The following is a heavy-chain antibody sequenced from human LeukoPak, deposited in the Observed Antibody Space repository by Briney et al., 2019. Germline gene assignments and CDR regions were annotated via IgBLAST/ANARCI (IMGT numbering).Heavy chain of an antibody. J-gene: IGHJ4*02. CDR2: ISASGGTT. D-gene: IGHD7-27*01. CDR1: GFGFSNYA. Sequence: PGGSLRLSCAASGFGFSNYAMSWVRQAPGKGLEWVSVISASGGTTYHAASVEGRFTISRDNSKNTLYLQMSSLRAEDTAVYYRANQGRFRTGTYNYWGRGTLVTVSS. CDR3: ANQGRFRTGTYNY. V-gene: IGHV3-23*01.